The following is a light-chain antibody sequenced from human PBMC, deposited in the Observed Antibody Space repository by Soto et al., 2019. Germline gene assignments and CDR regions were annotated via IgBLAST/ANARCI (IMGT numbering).Light chain of an antibody. CDR1: QSVFGY. J-gene: IGKJ4*01. V-gene: IGKV3-11*01. CDR2: DAY. CDR3: QQRSDSPPIT. Sequence: EVVLTQSPATLSLSPGERATLSCRASQSVFGYLAWYQHKPGQAPRLLIYDAYKRATGVPARFSGSGSETDFTLIISSLEPEDFAVYYCQQRSDSPPITFGGGTKVEIK.